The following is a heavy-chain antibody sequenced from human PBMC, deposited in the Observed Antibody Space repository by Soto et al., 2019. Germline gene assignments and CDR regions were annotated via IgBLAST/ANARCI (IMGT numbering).Heavy chain of an antibody. D-gene: IGHD3-3*01. V-gene: IGHV1-2*04. CDR1: GYTFTIYG. J-gene: IGHJ3*02. Sequence: TSVKVSCKASGYTFTIYGISWVRQAPGQGLEWMGWINPNSGGTNYAQKFQGWVTMTRDTSISTAYMELSRLRSDDTAVYYCARDRLMLRGYEFWSGYHDAFDIWGQGTMVTVSS. CDR2: INPNSGGT. CDR3: ARDRLMLRGYEFWSGYHDAFDI.